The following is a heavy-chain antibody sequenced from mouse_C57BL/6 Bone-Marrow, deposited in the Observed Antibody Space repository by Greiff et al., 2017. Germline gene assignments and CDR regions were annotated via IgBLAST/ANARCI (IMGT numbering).Heavy chain of an antibody. CDR2: IHPNSGST. D-gene: IGHD2-2*01. J-gene: IGHJ2*01. CDR1: GYTFTSYW. Sequence: QVQLQQPGAELVKPGASVKLSCKASGYTFTSYWMHWVKQRPGQGLEWIGMIHPNSGSTNYNEKFKSKATLTVDKSSSTAYIQLSSLTSEDSAVYYCARWLPYFDYWGQGTTLTVSS. CDR3: ARWLPYFDY. V-gene: IGHV1-64*01.